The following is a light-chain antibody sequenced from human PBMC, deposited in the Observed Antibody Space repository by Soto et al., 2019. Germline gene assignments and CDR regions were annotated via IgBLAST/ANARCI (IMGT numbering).Light chain of an antibody. CDR3: LQYNTAPQT. J-gene: IGKJ1*01. Sequence: DIQMTQSPSSLSASVGDRVTITCRATQGISNYLAWYQQKPANVPKLLIYAASTLQSGVPSRFSGSGSGTDVTLTISRLQPEDVATYYCLQYNTAPQTFGQGTKVEIK. CDR1: QGISNY. CDR2: AAS. V-gene: IGKV1-27*01.